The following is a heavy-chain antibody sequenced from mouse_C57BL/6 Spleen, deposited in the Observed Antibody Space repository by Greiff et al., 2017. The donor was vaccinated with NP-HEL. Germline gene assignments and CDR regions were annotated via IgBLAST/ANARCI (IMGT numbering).Heavy chain of an antibody. Sequence: DVQLVESGGGLVKPGGSLKLSCAASGFTFSDYGMHWVRQAPEKGLEWVAYISSGSSTIYYADTVKGRFTISRDNAKNTLFLQMTSLTSEDTAMYYCARRDYSNPWFAYWGQGTLVTVSA. V-gene: IGHV5-17*01. CDR1: GFTFSDYG. CDR2: ISSGSSTI. D-gene: IGHD2-5*01. CDR3: ARRDYSNPWFAY. J-gene: IGHJ3*01.